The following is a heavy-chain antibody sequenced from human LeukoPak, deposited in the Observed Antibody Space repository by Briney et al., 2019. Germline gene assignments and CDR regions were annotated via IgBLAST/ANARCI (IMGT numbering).Heavy chain of an antibody. D-gene: IGHD2-21*02. CDR1: GGSISSSSYS. V-gene: IGHV4-39*07. CDR2: IYYSGST. Sequence: PSETLSLTCTVSGGSISSSSYSWDWIRQPPGKGLEWIGGIYYSGSTYYNPSLKSRVTISIDTSKNQFSLKLSSVTAADTAVYYCARSPGIVVVTAVTEDNWFDPWGQGTLVTVTS. J-gene: IGHJ5*02. CDR3: ARSPGIVVVTAVTEDNWFDP.